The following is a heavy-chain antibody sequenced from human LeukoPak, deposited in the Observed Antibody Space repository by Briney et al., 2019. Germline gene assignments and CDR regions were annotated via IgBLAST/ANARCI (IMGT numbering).Heavy chain of an antibody. D-gene: IGHD3-22*01. V-gene: IGHV1-2*02. J-gene: IGHJ4*02. Sequence: GASVKVSCKASGGTFSSYAISWVRQAPGQGLEWMGWINPNSGGTNYAQKFQGRVTMTRDTSISTAYMELSRLRSDDTAVYYCARDPSQTYYYDSSGYYGSSGDYWGQGTLVTVSS. CDR2: INPNSGGT. CDR1: GGTFSSYA. CDR3: ARDPSQTYYYDSSGYYGSSGDY.